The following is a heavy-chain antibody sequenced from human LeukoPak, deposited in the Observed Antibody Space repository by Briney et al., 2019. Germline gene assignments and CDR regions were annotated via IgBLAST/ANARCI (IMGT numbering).Heavy chain of an antibody. V-gene: IGHV3-33*06. CDR1: GFTFSSYG. CDR2: IWYDGSNK. CDR3: AKGIAAAGLSRNAFDI. J-gene: IGHJ3*02. Sequence: GGSLRLSCAASGFTFSSYGMHWVRQAPGKGLEWVAVIWYDGSNKYYADSVKGRFTISRDNSKNTVDLQMNSLRVEDTAVYYCAKGIAAAGLSRNAFDIWGQGTMVTVSS. D-gene: IGHD6-13*01.